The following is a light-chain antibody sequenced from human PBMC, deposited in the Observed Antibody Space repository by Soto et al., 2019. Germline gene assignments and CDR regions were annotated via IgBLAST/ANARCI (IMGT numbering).Light chain of an antibody. Sequence: NFMLTQPPSVPESPGKTVSLSCIRSSGSIASNHVQWYQPRPGSAPTILIYENNRRPSGVPDRFSGSIDTSSNSASLTISGLKNEDEADYYCQSYDNTNHVVFGGGTKLTVL. CDR1: SGSIASNH. CDR3: QSYDNTNHVV. J-gene: IGLJ3*02. V-gene: IGLV6-57*04. CDR2: ENN.